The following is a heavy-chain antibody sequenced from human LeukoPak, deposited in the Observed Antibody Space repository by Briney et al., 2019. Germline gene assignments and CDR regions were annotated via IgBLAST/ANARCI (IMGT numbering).Heavy chain of an antibody. CDR1: GYTFTGYY. Sequence: ASVKVSCKASGYTFTGYYMHWVRQAPGQGLEWMGWINPNSRGTNYAQKFRGRVTMTRDTSISTAYMELSRLRSDDTAVYYCARDLDYGDYGVDAFDIWGQGTMVTVSS. CDR2: INPNSRGT. D-gene: IGHD4-17*01. V-gene: IGHV1-2*02. CDR3: ARDLDYGDYGVDAFDI. J-gene: IGHJ3*02.